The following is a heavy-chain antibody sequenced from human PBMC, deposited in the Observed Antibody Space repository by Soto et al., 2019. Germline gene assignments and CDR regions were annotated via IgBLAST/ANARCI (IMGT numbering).Heavy chain of an antibody. Sequence: SETLSLTCTVSGGSISSGDYYWSWIRQPPGKGLEWIGYIYYSVSTYYNPSLKSRVTISVDTSKNQFSLKLSSVTAADTAVYYCARDPPEADFWSGQTYGMDVWGQGTTVTVSS. J-gene: IGHJ6*02. CDR2: IYYSVST. CDR3: ARDPPEADFWSGQTYGMDV. CDR1: GGSISSGDYY. V-gene: IGHV4-30-4*01. D-gene: IGHD3-3*01.